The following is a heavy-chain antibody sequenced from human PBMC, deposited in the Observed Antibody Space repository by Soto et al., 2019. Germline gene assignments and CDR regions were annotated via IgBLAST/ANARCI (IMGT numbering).Heavy chain of an antibody. D-gene: IGHD3-3*02. Sequence: PGGSLRLSCAASGFTFSSYGMHWVRQAPGKGLEWVAVISYDGSNKYYADSVKGRFTISRDNSKNTLYLQMNSLRAEDTAVYYCATLSIFGVVPLYYFDYWGQGTLVTVSS. J-gene: IGHJ4*02. V-gene: IGHV3-30*03. CDR2: ISYDGSNK. CDR3: ATLSIFGVVPLYYFDY. CDR1: GFTFSSYG.